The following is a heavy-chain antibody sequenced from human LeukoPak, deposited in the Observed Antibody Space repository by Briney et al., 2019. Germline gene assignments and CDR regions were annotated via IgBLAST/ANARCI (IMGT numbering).Heavy chain of an antibody. CDR2: ISGSGGST. D-gene: IGHD3-9*01. CDR1: GLTFSSYA. CDR3: AKVWHDILTGYYFPGPYYYYGMDV. J-gene: IGHJ6*02. Sequence: LTGGSLRLSCAASGLTFSSYAMSWVRQAPGKGLEWVSAISGSGGSTYYADSVKGRFTISRDNSKNTLYLQMNSLRAEDTAVYYCAKVWHDILTGYYFPGPYYYYGMDVWGQGTTVTVSS. V-gene: IGHV3-23*01.